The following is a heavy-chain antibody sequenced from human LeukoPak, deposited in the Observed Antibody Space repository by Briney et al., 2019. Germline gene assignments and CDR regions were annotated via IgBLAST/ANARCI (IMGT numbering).Heavy chain of an antibody. CDR2: ISAYNGNT. CDR3: AIDDVSIAVAGLYYYGMDV. Sequence: GASVKVSCKASGYTFTSYGISWVRQAPGQGLEWMGWISAYNGNTNYAQKLQGRVTMTTDTSTSTAYMELRSLRSDDTAVYYCAIDDVSIAVAGLYYYGMDVWGQGTTVTVAS. V-gene: IGHV1-18*01. CDR1: GYTFTSYG. D-gene: IGHD6-19*01. J-gene: IGHJ6*02.